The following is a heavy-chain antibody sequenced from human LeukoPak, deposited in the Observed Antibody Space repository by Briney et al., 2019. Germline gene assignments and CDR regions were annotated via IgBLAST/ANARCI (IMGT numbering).Heavy chain of an antibody. V-gene: IGHV1-58*02. D-gene: IGHD2-2*01. Sequence: GTSVKVSCKASGFTFTSSAMQWVRQARGRRLEWIGWIVVGSGNTNYAQKFQERVTITRDMSTSTAYMELSSLRSEDTAVYYCAADVTWELYQLPNWFDPWGQGTLVTVSS. CDR2: IVVGSGNT. J-gene: IGHJ5*02. CDR3: AADVTWELYQLPNWFDP. CDR1: GFTFTSSA.